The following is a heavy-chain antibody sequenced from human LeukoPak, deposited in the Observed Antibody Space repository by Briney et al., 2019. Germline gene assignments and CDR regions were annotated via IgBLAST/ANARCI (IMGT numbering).Heavy chain of an antibody. CDR2: ITASGTAM. Sequence: GGSLRLSCAASGFTFSSYSMNWVRQAPGKGLEWVSHITASGTAMFYADSVKGRFTISRDNSKNTLYLQMNSLRAEDTAVYYCARAPKPYDFWSGYLYYWGQGTLVTVSS. CDR1: GFTFSSYS. D-gene: IGHD3-3*01. CDR3: ARAPKPYDFWSGYLYY. J-gene: IGHJ4*02. V-gene: IGHV3-48*01.